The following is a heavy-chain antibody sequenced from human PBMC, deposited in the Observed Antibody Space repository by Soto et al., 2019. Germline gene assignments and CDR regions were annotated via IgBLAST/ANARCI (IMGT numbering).Heavy chain of an antibody. Sequence: AGGSLRLSCAASGFTFRSYAMHWVRQAPGKGLEWVAVISYDGSTKFDADSVRGRITISRDNYKNTLYLQMNSLRVDDSAVYYCARKILAEPSGLDLWGQGTTVTVSS. J-gene: IGHJ6*02. CDR1: GFTFRSYA. D-gene: IGHD1-1*01. CDR2: ISYDGSTK. V-gene: IGHV3-30-3*01. CDR3: ARKILAEPSGLDL.